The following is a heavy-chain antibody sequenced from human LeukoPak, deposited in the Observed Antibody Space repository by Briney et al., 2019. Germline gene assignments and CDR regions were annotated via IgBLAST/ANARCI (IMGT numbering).Heavy chain of an antibody. CDR3: ARGRGSPYGDYGPVDY. CDR2: MNPNSGNI. Sequence: GASVKVSCKASGYTLTSYDINWVRQATGQGLEWMGWMNPNSGNIVYAQKFHGRVTITRSTSIGTAYMELSSLRSEDTAVYYCARGRGSPYGDYGPVDYWGQGTLVTVSS. J-gene: IGHJ4*02. CDR1: GYTLTSYD. V-gene: IGHV1-8*03. D-gene: IGHD4-17*01.